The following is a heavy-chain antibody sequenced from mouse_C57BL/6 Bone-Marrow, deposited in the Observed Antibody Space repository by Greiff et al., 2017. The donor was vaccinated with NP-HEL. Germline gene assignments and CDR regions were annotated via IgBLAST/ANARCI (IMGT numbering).Heavy chain of an antibody. D-gene: IGHD3-2*02. CDR1: GYSFTGYY. Sequence: EVQLQQSGPELVKPGASVKISCKASGYSFTGYYMNWVKQSPEKSLVWIGEINPSTGGTTYNQKFKAKATLTVDKSSSTAYMQLKSLTSDDSAVYYCAQTAQATSPSIYAMDYWGQGTSVTVSS. CDR3: AQTAQATSPSIYAMDY. J-gene: IGHJ4*01. CDR2: INPSTGGT. V-gene: IGHV1-42*01.